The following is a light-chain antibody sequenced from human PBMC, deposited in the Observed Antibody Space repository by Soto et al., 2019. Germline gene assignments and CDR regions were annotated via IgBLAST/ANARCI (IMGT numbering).Light chain of an antibody. CDR3: CSYASSSTYV. V-gene: IGLV2-8*01. CDR1: SSDVGGYDY. CDR2: EVS. J-gene: IGLJ1*01. Sequence: QSALTQPPSASGSPGRSVTISCTGTSSDVGGYDYVSWFQQHPGKAPKLIVYEVSQRPSGVSDRFSGSKSGNTASLTISGLQAEDEADYHCCSYASSSTYVFGTGTKVTVL.